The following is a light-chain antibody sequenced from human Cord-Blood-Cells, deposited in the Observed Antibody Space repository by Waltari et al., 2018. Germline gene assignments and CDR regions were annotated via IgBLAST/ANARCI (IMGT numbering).Light chain of an antibody. CDR1: QSVSSY. J-gene: IGKJ4*01. Sequence: ENVLTQSPATLSLSPGERATLSCRASQSVSSYLAWYQQKPAQAPRLLIYDASNRATGIPARFSCSGSRTDFTLTIISLEPEDFAVYYCQQRSNWPPLTFGGGTKVEIK. V-gene: IGKV3-11*01. CDR2: DAS. CDR3: QQRSNWPPLT.